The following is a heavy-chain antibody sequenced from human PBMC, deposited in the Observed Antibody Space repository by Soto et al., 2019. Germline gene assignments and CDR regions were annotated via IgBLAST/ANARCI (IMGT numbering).Heavy chain of an antibody. J-gene: IGHJ6*03. CDR3: APPWRHYDYCSYMAV. V-gene: IGHV3-21*01. Sequence: EVQLVESGGGLVKPGGSLRLSCAASGFTFSSYSMNWVRQAPGKGLEWVSSISSSSSYIYYADSVKGRFTISRDNAKKSLSLQPNTPTAEGTAVCYGAPPWRHYDYCSYMAVLAKG. CDR2: ISSSSSYI. CDR1: GFTFSSYS.